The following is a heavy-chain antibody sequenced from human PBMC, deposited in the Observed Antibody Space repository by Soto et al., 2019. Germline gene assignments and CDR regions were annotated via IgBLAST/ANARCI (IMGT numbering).Heavy chain of an antibody. Sequence: SETLSLTCTVSGDSFSKYYWNWIRQPAGKGLEWIGRIHSTRSPNYNPSLKSLVTMSVDTSKNQFSLKLNLTSVTAADTAVYYCARSPAYGDYANLDTWGQGTLVTVSS. CDR3: ARSPAYGDYANLDT. CDR2: IHSTRSP. V-gene: IGHV4-4*07. D-gene: IGHD4-17*01. J-gene: IGHJ5*02. CDR1: GDSFSKYY.